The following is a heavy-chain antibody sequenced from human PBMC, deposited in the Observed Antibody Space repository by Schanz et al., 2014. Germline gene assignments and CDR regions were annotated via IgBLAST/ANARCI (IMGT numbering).Heavy chain of an antibody. Sequence: QVLLVQSGAEVKQPGASVKVSCKASGYTFTSYAITWLRQAPGQGLEWMGWISSYNGNTNYAQKLQGRVTMTTDTSTRTAYMELRSLTSDDTAVYYCARRTSDNSSWYYVDYWGQGTLVTVSS. CDR1: GYTFTSYA. CDR2: ISSYNGNT. V-gene: IGHV1-18*04. D-gene: IGHD6-13*01. CDR3: ARRTSDNSSWYYVDY. J-gene: IGHJ4*02.